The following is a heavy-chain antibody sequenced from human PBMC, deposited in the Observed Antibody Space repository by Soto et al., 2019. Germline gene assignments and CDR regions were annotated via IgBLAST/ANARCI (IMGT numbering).Heavy chain of an antibody. Sequence: SETLSLTCIVSGGSITSHYWSWIRQPPGKGLEWIGYIYSRGSTNYNPSLKSRVIISVDTSNDQFSLKLSSVTAADTAVYYCARDRYSNGWVDYWGQGTLVTVSS. CDR2: IYSRGST. CDR3: ARDRYSNGWVDY. J-gene: IGHJ4*02. D-gene: IGHD6-19*01. V-gene: IGHV4-59*11. CDR1: GGSITSHY.